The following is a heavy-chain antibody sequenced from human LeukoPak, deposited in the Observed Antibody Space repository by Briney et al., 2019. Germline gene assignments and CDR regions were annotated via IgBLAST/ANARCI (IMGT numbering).Heavy chain of an antibody. V-gene: IGHV3-74*01. Sequence: GGSLRLSCGASGFTISGSWMHWVRHVPGKGLVWVARNNYDGTITIYADSMKGRFTVPRDNGKNTVYLHMNTLRAEDTAVYYCAKSDWFDAWGQGTLVTVSS. CDR3: AKSDWFDA. CDR2: NNYDGTIT. CDR1: GFTISGSW. J-gene: IGHJ5*02.